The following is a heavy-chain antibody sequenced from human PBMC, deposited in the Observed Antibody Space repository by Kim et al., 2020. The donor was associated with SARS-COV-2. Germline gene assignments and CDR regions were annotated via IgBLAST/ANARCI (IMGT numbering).Heavy chain of an antibody. CDR2: IKSRTNGGTT. CDR1: GFTFSNAW. Sequence: GGSLRLSCAASGFTFSNAWMNWVRQAPGKGLEWVGRIKSRTNGGTTAYGVPVKGRFTISSDDSKNTLYLQMNSLKTEDTAVYYCTADLGDYCAGDCYSHGCVQGTTVTVSS. D-gene: IGHD2-21*02. V-gene: IGHV3-15*01. J-gene: IGHJ6*02. CDR3: TADLGDYCAGDCYSHG.